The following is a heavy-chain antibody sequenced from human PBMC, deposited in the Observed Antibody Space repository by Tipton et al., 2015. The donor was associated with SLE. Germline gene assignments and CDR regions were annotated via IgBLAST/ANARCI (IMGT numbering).Heavy chain of an antibody. CDR1: CGSISSSSYY. Sequence: TLSLTCTVSCGSISSSSYYWSWIRQPPGKGLEWIGYIYYSGSTNYNPSLKSRVTISVDTSKNQFSLKLSSVTAADTAVYYCARDKTPYGMDVWGQGTTVNVSS. V-gene: IGHV4-61*01. J-gene: IGHJ6*02. CDR2: IYYSGST. CDR3: ARDKTPYGMDV.